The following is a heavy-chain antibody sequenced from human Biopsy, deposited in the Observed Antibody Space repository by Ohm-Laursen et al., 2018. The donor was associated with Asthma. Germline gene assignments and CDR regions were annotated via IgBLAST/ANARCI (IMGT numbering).Heavy chain of an antibody. J-gene: IGHJ1*01. CDR3: ARTFHFWSPYHAEHYQL. D-gene: IGHD3-3*01. Sequence: SLRLSCTAPGFTFGDYCMSWVRQVPGQGLEWVANINHDGSEKNHVDSLKGRFTISRDNAKNLLFLQMNSLRAEDTAVYYCARTFHFWSPYHAEHYQLWGQGTLVTVSS. CDR2: INHDGSEK. V-gene: IGHV3-7*01. CDR1: GFTFGDYC.